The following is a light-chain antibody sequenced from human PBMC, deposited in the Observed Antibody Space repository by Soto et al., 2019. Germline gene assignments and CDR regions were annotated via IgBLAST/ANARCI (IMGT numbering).Light chain of an antibody. J-gene: IGKJ1*01. V-gene: IGKV1-9*01. Sequence: IPLTQSPSSLSASVGDRVTITCRASQGISSYLGWYQQKPGKAPNLLIYDASTLHSGVPSRFSGGGSGTDFTLTISSLQPEDFATYYCQQTSAFPRTFGQGTKVDI. CDR3: QQTSAFPRT. CDR2: DAS. CDR1: QGISSY.